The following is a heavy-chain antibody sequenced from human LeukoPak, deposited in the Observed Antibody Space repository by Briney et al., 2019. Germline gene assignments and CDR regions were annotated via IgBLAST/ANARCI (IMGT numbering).Heavy chain of an antibody. Sequence: PGRSLRLSCVASGFTFTGHSMHWVRQAPGKGLEWVAVLGNDEKTIFYADSVKGRFTVPRDNSKNTVYLQMNSLRPEDTAVYFCAKEPHMLTGYYTDYFDYWVQGTLVTVSS. J-gene: IGHJ4*02. D-gene: IGHD3-9*01. CDR2: LGNDEKTI. CDR3: AKEPHMLTGYYTDYFDY. V-gene: IGHV3-30-3*02. CDR1: GFTFTGHS.